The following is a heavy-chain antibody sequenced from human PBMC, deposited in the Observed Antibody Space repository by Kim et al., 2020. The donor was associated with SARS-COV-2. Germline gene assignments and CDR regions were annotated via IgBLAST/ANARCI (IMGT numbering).Heavy chain of an antibody. CDR1: GFTFSSYS. CDR2: ISSSSSYI. CDR3: ARDLKLAAPTNYYYYMDV. J-gene: IGHJ6*03. V-gene: IGHV3-21*01. D-gene: IGHD6-6*01. Sequence: GGSLRLSCAASGFTFSSYSMNWVRQAPGKGLEWVSSISSSSSYIYYADSVKGRFTISRDNAKNSLYLQMNSLRAEDTAVYYCARDLKLAAPTNYYYYMDVWGKGTTVTVSS.